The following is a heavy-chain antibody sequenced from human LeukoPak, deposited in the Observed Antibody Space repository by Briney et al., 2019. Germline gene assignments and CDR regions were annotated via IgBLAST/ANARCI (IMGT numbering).Heavy chain of an antibody. CDR3: AREFLEWSGNWFDP. D-gene: IGHD3-3*01. CDR2: ISSSSSTI. V-gene: IGHV3-48*01. Sequence: PGGSLRLSCAASGFTFSTYSMNWVRQAPGKGLEWVSYISSSSSTIYYADSVKGRFTISRDNAKNSLYLQMNSLRAEDTAVYYCAREFLEWSGNWFDPWGQGTLVTVSS. J-gene: IGHJ5*02. CDR1: GFTFSTYS.